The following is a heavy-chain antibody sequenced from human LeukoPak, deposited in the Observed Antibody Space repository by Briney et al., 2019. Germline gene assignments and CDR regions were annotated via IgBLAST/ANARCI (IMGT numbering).Heavy chain of an antibody. V-gene: IGHV3-73*01. CDR2: IRSKANSYTT. D-gene: IGHD2-2*01. CDR1: GFTFSSYW. J-gene: IGHJ4*02. CDR3: TRQVDCSSTSCFVWPL. Sequence: GGSLRLSCAASGFTFSSYWMSWVRQASGKGLEWVGRIRSKANSYTTAYAASVKGRFTISSDDSKNTAYLQMNSLKTEDTAVYYCTRQVDCSSTSCFVWPLWGQGTLVTVSS.